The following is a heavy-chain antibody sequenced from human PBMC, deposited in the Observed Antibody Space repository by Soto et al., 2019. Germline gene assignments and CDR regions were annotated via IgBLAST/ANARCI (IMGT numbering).Heavy chain of an antibody. V-gene: IGHV3-21*01. Sequence: GGSLRLSCAASGFTFSSYSMNWVRQAPGKGLEWVSSISSSSSYIYYADSVKGRFTISRDNAKNSLHLQMNSLRAEDTAVYYCAREYSSSWCFEDFQHLGQGTLVTVPS. D-gene: IGHD6-13*01. CDR2: ISSSSSYI. J-gene: IGHJ1*01. CDR3: AREYSSSWCFEDFQH. CDR1: GFTFSSYS.